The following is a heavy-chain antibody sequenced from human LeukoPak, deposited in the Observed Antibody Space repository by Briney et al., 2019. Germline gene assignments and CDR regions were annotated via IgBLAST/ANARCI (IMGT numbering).Heavy chain of an antibody. CDR2: ISGHNDDT. Sequence: GASVKVSCKASGYTFTSYAISWVRQAPGQGLEWMGWISGHNDDTNYAQRLQGRVTMTTDTSTSTAYMELRSLRSDDTAVYYCARAGYCNGGSCHPYYYYYYMDVWGKGTTVTVSS. J-gene: IGHJ6*03. CDR3: ARAGYCNGGSCHPYYYYYYMDV. V-gene: IGHV1-18*01. D-gene: IGHD2-15*01. CDR1: GYTFTSYA.